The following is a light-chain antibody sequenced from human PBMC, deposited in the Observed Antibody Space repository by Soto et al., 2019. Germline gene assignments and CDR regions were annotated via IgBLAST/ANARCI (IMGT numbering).Light chain of an antibody. Sequence: ELVLSQSPATLSVSPGERATLSCRASQSIRKNLAWYQQKPGRAPTLLIYEVSTRATGVPARFSGSGSGTEFTRTISSLLSEDFALDDCQQSHNYMYTFGQGTKLEIK. CDR2: EVS. V-gene: IGKV3-15*01. CDR1: QSIRKN. CDR3: QQSHNYMYT. J-gene: IGKJ2*01.